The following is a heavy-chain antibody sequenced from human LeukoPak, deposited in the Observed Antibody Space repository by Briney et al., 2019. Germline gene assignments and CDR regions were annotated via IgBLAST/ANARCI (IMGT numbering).Heavy chain of an antibody. V-gene: IGHV4-59*01. Sequence: PSETLSLTCTASGFSISSDDWSWVRQPPGKGLEWIGYINHSGSTNYNPSFKSRVTISVDTSKNQFSLKLSSVTAADTAVYYCARRGVGINWCLDLWGRGTLVTVSS. CDR2: INHSGST. CDR3: ARRGVGINWCLDL. CDR1: GFSISSDD. J-gene: IGHJ2*01. D-gene: IGHD3-10*01.